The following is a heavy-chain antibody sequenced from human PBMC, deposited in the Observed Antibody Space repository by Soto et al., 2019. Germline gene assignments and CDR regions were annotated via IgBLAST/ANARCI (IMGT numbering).Heavy chain of an antibody. V-gene: IGHV1-18*01. CDR2: ISAYNGNT. Sequence: ASVKVSCKASGYTFTSYGISWVRQAPGQGLEWMGWISAYNGNTNYAQKLQGRVTMTTDTSTSTAYMELRSLRSDDTAVYYCARDRVTRYCSGGSCYSSGHYYYYGMDVWGQGTTVTV. D-gene: IGHD2-15*01. J-gene: IGHJ6*02. CDR3: ARDRVTRYCSGGSCYSSGHYYYYGMDV. CDR1: GYTFTSYG.